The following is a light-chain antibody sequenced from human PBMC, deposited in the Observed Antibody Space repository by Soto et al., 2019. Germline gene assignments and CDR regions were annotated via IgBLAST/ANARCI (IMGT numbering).Light chain of an antibody. V-gene: IGLV2-14*01. Sequence: QSALAQPASVSGSPGQSIAISCTGTSSDVGRYNYVSWFQQHPGKAPKLMIYDVSNRPSGVSDRFSGSKSGNTASLTISGIQAEDEADYYCSSYTSSNTFVFGTGTKLTVL. CDR3: SSYTSSNTFV. CDR2: DVS. J-gene: IGLJ1*01. CDR1: SSDVGRYNY.